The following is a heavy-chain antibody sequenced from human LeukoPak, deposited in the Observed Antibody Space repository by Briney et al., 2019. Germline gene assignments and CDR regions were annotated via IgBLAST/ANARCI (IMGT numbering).Heavy chain of an antibody. V-gene: IGHV3-23*01. J-gene: IGHJ4*02. D-gene: IGHD5-24*01. CDR3: ARGERRDGYNIYSPLFDY. CDR2: ISGSGGST. CDR1: GFTFSSYA. Sequence: PGGSLRLSCAASGFTFSSYAMSWVRQAPGKGLEWVSAISGSGGSTYYADSVKGRFTISRDNSKNTLYLQMNSLRAEDTAVYYCARGERRDGYNIYSPLFDYWGQGTLVTVSS.